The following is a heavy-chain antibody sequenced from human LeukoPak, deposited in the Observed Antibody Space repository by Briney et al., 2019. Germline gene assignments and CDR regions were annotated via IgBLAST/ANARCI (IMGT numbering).Heavy chain of an antibody. V-gene: IGHV3-74*01. D-gene: IGHD6-19*01. J-gene: IGHJ5*02. Sequence: QAGGSLRLSCAASGFTFSNYWMHWVRQAPGKGLAWVSRINSDGSSTTYADSVKGRFTISRDNAKNTLYLQMNSLRAEDTAVYYCARDRIAVAGTGWFDPWGQGTLVTVSS. CDR3: ARDRIAVAGTGWFDP. CDR2: INSDGSST. CDR1: GFTFSNYW.